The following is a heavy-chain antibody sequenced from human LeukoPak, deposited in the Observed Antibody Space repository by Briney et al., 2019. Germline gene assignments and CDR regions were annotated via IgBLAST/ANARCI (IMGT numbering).Heavy chain of an antibody. J-gene: IGHJ3*02. CDR2: ISSSGDST. V-gene: IGHV3-23*01. D-gene: IGHD5-18*01. CDR1: GFTFSSYA. CDR3: ARDTSYGDAFDI. Sequence: PGGSLRLSCTPSGFTFSSYAMSWVRQAPGKGLEWVSAISSSGDSTFYADSVKGRFTISRDNSKNTLYLQMNSLRAEDTAVYYCARDTSYGDAFDIWGQGTMVTVSS.